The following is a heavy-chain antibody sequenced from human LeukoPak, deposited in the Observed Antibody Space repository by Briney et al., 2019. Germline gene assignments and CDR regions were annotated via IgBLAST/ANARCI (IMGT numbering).Heavy chain of an antibody. D-gene: IGHD1-14*01. CDR1: GFTFSNAW. CDR2: IKQDGSEK. V-gene: IGHV3-7*01. Sequence: PGGSLRLSCAASGFTFSNAWMSWVRQAPGKGLEWVANIKQDGSEKYYVDSVKGRFTISRDNAKNSLYLQMNSLRAEDTAVYYCARVLTPRFAFDIWGQGTMVTVSS. CDR3: ARVLTPRFAFDI. J-gene: IGHJ3*02.